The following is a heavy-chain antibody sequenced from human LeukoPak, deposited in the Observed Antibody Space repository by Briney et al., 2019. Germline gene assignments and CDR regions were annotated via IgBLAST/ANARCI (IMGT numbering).Heavy chain of an antibody. CDR2: IRSKVYGGTA. CDR3: PRGLLTYYFDY. D-gene: IGHD1-26*01. V-gene: IGHV3-49*04. CDR1: GFSFGDYS. Sequence: GGSLRLSCTTSGFSFGDYSLTWVRQAPGKGLEWVGFIRSKVYGGTAKYAASVKGRFSISRDDSNSIAYLQMNSLQIEDTAVYYCPRGLLTYYFDYWGQGTLVTVSS. J-gene: IGHJ4*02.